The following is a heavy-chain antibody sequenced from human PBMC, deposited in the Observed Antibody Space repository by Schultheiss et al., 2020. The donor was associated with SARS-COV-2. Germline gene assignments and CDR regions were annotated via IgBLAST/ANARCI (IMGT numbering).Heavy chain of an antibody. CDR3: ARGSYDSSDDWYFDL. CDR1: GGSISSGGYY. V-gene: IGHV4-31*03. D-gene: IGHD3-22*01. CDR2: IYYSGST. Sequence: TLSLTCTVSGGSISSGGYYWSWIRQHPGKGLEWIGYIYYSGSTYYNPSLKSRVTISVDTSKNQFSLKLSSVTAADTAVYYCARGSYDSSDDWYFDLWGRGTLVTVSS. J-gene: IGHJ2*01.